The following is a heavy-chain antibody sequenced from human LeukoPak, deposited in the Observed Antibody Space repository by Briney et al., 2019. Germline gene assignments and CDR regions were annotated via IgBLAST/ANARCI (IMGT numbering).Heavy chain of an antibody. J-gene: IGHJ4*02. CDR3: ASGEYSGYDDDY. CDR1: GFTFSSYS. CDR2: ISSSSSYI. Sequence: PGGSLRLSCAASGFTFSSYSMNWVRQGPGKGLEWVSSISSSSSYIYYADSVKGRFTISRDNAKNSLYLQMNSLRAEDTAVYYCASGEYSGYDDDYWGQGTLVTVSS. D-gene: IGHD5-12*01. V-gene: IGHV3-21*01.